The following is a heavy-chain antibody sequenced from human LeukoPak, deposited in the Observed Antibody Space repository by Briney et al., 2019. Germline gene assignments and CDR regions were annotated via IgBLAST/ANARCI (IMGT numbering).Heavy chain of an antibody. Sequence: PGGSLRLSCAASGFTFSSYGMHWVRQAPGKGLEWVAVISYDGSNKYYADSVKGRFTISRDNSKNTLYLQMNSLRAEDTAVYYCAKDQGVGELSHWGQGTLVTVSS. D-gene: IGHD3-16*02. J-gene: IGHJ4*02. V-gene: IGHV3-30*18. CDR2: ISYDGSNK. CDR3: AKDQGVGELSH. CDR1: GFTFSSYG.